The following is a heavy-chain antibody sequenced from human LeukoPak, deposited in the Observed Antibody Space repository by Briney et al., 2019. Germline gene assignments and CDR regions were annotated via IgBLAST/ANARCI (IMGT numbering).Heavy chain of an antibody. CDR3: ANYYGSGSYLHPFDY. V-gene: IGHV4-39*01. CDR1: GGSISSSRYY. J-gene: IGHJ4*02. CDR2: IYYSGST. Sequence: AETLSLTCTVSGGSISSSRYYCGWIRKPPGKGLEWIGCIYYSGSTYYNPSLKSRVTISVDTSKNQFSLKLSSVTAADTAVYYCANYYGSGSYLHPFDYWGQGTLVTVSS. D-gene: IGHD3-10*01.